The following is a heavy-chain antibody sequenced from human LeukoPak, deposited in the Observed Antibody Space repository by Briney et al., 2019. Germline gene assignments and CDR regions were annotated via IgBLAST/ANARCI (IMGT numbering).Heavy chain of an antibody. J-gene: IGHJ4*02. Sequence: SQTLSLTCAVSGGSISSGGYYWSWIRQPAGKGLEWIGYIYYSGSTNYNPSLKSRVTISVDTSKNQFSLKLSSVTAADTAVYYCARNRPRIAAAGTVLWYFDYWGQGTLVTVSS. D-gene: IGHD6-13*01. CDR1: GGSISSGGYY. V-gene: IGHV4-61*09. CDR3: ARNRPRIAAAGTVLWYFDY. CDR2: IYYSGST.